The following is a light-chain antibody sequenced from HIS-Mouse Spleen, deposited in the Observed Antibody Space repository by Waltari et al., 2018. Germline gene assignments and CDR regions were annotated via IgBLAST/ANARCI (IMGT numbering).Light chain of an antibody. CDR1: QRNSSW. J-gene: IGKJ1*01. CDR2: KAS. V-gene: IGKV1-5*03. CDR3: QQYNSYSWT. Sequence: DIQMTQSPSTLSASVGDRVTITCRSSQRNSSWLAWYQQEPGKAPTLLIYKASSLESGVPSRFSGSGSGTEVTLTISSLQPDDFATYYCQQYNSYSWTFGEGTKVEIK.